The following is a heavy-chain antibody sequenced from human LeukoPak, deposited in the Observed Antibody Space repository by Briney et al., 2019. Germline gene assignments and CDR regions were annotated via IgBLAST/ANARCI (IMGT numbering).Heavy chain of an antibody. V-gene: IGHV1-2*06. CDR1: GYTFTGYY. Sequence: ASVKVSCKASGYTFTGYYMHWVRQAPGQGLEWMGRINPNSGGTNYAQKFQGRVTMTRDTSISTAYMELSRLRSDDTAVYYCAGAALGYCSGGSCLNWFDPWGQGTLVTVSS. CDR3: AGAALGYCSGGSCLNWFDP. J-gene: IGHJ5*02. D-gene: IGHD2-15*01. CDR2: INPNSGGT.